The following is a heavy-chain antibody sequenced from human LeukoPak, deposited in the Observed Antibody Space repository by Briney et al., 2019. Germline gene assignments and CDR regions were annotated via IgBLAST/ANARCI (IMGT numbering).Heavy chain of an antibody. Sequence: GGSLRLSCAASGFTFSSYAMSWVRQAPGKGLEWVSAISGSGGSTYYADSVKGRFTISRDNSKNTLYLQMNSLRAEDTAVYYCAKDIADYREVYYFDYWGQGTLVTVSS. J-gene: IGHJ4*02. CDR2: ISGSGGST. CDR1: GFTFSSYA. CDR3: AKDIADYREVYYFDY. V-gene: IGHV3-23*01. D-gene: IGHD4-11*01.